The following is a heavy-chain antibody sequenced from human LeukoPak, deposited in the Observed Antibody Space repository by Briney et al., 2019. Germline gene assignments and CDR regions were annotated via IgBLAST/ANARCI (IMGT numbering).Heavy chain of an antibody. V-gene: IGHV6-1*01. CDR2: TYYRSKWYN. D-gene: IGHD7-27*01. CDR1: GDSVSRDTAA. Sequence: SQTLSLTCAISGDSVSRDTAAWHWIRQSPSRGLEWLGRTYYRSKWYNDYAISMKSRITINPDTSKNQFSLQLNSVTPEDTAVYYCARGWGFDYWGQGTLVTVSS. J-gene: IGHJ4*02. CDR3: ARGWGFDY.